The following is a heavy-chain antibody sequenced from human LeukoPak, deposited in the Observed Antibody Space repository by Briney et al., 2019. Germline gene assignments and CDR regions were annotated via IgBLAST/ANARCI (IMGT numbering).Heavy chain of an antibody. Sequence: SETLSLTCTVCGGAISSFYWNWIRKPPGKGLQWVGYVLYSGNTNYIPSLGSRVTISEDTSKNQFSLNLNSLTAADTAVYYCARGVPGRDAFDVWGQGTVVTVSS. CDR3: ARGVPGRDAFDV. J-gene: IGHJ3*01. CDR2: VLYSGNT. V-gene: IGHV4-59*13. CDR1: GGAISSFY.